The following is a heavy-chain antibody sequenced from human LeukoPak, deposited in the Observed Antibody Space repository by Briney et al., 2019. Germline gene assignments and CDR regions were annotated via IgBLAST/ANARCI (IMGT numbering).Heavy chain of an antibody. V-gene: IGHV4-59*01. CDR2: IHYTGTI. CDR1: DGSISGYY. D-gene: IGHD1-26*01. Sequence: SETLSLTCAVSDGSISGYYWTWIRQPPGKGLEWIAYIHYTGTIKYNPSVQSRVTISVDTAKNQFSLKLSSVTAADTAVYYCARVWELGESYYFDYWGQGTLVTVSS. CDR3: ARVWELGESYYFDY. J-gene: IGHJ4*02.